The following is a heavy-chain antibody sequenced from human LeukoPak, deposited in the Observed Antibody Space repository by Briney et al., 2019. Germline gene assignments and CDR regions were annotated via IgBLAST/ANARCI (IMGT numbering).Heavy chain of an antibody. CDR2: IKQDGSEK. CDR1: GFTFSSYW. CDR3: ARELVVGATISTDAFDI. Sequence: GGSLRLSCAASGFTFSSYWMSWVRQAPGKGLEWVANIKQDGSEKYYVDSVKGRFTIPRDNAKNSLYLQMNSLRAEDTAVYYCARELVVGATISTDAFDIWGQGTMVTVSS. D-gene: IGHD1-26*01. J-gene: IGHJ3*02. V-gene: IGHV3-7*01.